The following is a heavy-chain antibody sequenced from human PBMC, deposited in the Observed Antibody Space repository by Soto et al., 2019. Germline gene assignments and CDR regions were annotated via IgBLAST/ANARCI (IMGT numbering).Heavy chain of an antibody. Sequence: ASVKVSCKASGYTFTSYYMHWVRQAPGQGLEWMGIINPSGGSTSYAQKFQGRVTMTRDTSTSTVYMELSSLRSEDTAVYYCARAFDFWSGYLYAFDIWGQGTMVTVSS. CDR3: ARAFDFWSGYLYAFDI. CDR2: INPSGGST. CDR1: GYTFTSYY. J-gene: IGHJ3*02. V-gene: IGHV1-46*01. D-gene: IGHD3-3*01.